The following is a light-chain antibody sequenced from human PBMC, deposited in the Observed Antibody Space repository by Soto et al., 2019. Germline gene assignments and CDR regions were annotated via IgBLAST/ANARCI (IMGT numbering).Light chain of an antibody. V-gene: IGKV3-15*01. CDR3: QQRSNWPPIT. Sequence: IVMTQSPVTRSGSRTEIAARSCMARRSVTNIYLAWYQQKPGQAPRLLIFGASTRAAGIPARFSGSGSGTEFTLTISSLQSEDFAVYYCQQRSNWPPITFGQGTRLEIK. CDR2: GAS. CDR1: RSVTNIY. J-gene: IGKJ5*01.